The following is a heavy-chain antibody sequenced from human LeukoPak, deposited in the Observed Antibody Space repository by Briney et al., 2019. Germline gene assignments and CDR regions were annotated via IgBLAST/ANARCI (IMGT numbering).Heavy chain of an antibody. CDR1: GYTFTGYY. J-gene: IGHJ4*02. CDR3: ARGLAAAGRTIPLDY. Sequence: GASVKVSCKASGYTFTGYYMHWVRQAPGQGLEWMGIINPSGGSTSYAQKFQGRVTMTRDTSTSTVYMELSSLRSEDTAVYYCARGLAAAGRTIPLDYWGQGTLVTVSS. CDR2: INPSGGST. D-gene: IGHD6-13*01. V-gene: IGHV1-46*01.